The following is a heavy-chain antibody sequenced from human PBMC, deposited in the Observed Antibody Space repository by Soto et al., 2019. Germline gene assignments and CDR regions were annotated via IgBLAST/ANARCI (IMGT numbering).Heavy chain of an antibody. CDR3: ARYLSFSSSFDY. CDR1: GFTFSSYS. V-gene: IGHV3-48*02. Sequence: GGSLRLSCAASGFTFSSYSMNGVRQAPGKGLEWVSYISSSSSTIYYADSVKGRFTISRDNAQNLLYLQMNSLRDEDAAVYYCARYLSFSSSFDYWGQGTIVTVSS. D-gene: IGHD6-13*01. CDR2: ISSSSSTI. J-gene: IGHJ4*02.